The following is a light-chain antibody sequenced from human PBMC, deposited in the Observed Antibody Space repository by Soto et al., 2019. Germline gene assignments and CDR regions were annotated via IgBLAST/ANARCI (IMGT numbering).Light chain of an antibody. CDR3: QQYNNWPPRDA. J-gene: IGKJ1*01. V-gene: IGKV3-15*01. CDR2: GAS. Sequence: EIVMTQSPATLSVSPGERVTLSCRASQSVTSNLAWYQQKPGQAPRLLMYGASTRATGIPARFSGSGSGTEFTLTISSLQSEDFAVYYCQQYNNWPPRDAFGQGTKVEIK. CDR1: QSVTSN.